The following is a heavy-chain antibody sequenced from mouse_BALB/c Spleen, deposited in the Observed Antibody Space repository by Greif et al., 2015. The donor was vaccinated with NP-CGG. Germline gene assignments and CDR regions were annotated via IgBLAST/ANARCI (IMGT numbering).Heavy chain of an antibody. V-gene: IGHV1-69*02. J-gene: IGHJ4*01. CDR2: IYPSDSYT. CDR1: GYTFTSYW. CDR3: TRRDDYDGPGAMDY. D-gene: IGHD2-4*01. Sequence: QVQLQQSGAELVRPGASVKLSCKASGYTFTSYWINWVKQRPGQGLEWIGNIYPSDSYTNYNQKFKDKATLTVDKSSSTAYMQLSSPTSEDSAVYYCTRRDDYDGPGAMDYWGLVTSVTVSS.